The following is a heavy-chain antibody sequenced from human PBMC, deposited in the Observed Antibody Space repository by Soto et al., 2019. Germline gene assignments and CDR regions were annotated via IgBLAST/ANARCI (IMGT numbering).Heavy chain of an antibody. CDR1: GFTFSDHY. V-gene: IGHV3-72*01. D-gene: IGHD5-12*01. Sequence: GGSLRLSCAASGFTFSDHYMDWVRQAPGKGLEWVACSRSKVRDYTTVYAASVKGRFTISRDNSENSLYLQMSSLKIEDSAVYYCVRGYNSFDSWGQGTMVTVSS. CDR3: VRGYNSFDS. J-gene: IGHJ3*01. CDR2: SRSKVRDYTT.